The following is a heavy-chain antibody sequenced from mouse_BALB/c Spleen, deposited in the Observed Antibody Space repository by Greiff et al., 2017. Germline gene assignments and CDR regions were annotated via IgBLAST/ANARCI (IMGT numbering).Heavy chain of an antibody. V-gene: IGHV14-3*02. CDR1: GFNIKDTY. D-gene: IGHD2-10*02. Sequence: EVKLMESGAELVKPGASVKLSCTASGFNIKDTYMHWVKQRPEQGLEWIGRIDPANGNTKYDPKFQGKATITADTSSNTAYLQLSSLTSEDTSVYYCARSYGNYVDDWGQGTTLTVSS. CDR3: ARSYGNYVDD. J-gene: IGHJ2*01. CDR2: IDPANGNT.